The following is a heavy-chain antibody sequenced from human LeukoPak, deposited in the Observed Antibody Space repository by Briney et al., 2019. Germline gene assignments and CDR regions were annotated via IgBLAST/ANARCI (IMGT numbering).Heavy chain of an antibody. Sequence: SETLSLTCTVSGGSISSSSYYWGWIRQPPGKGLEWIGSIYYSGSTYYNPSLKSRVTISVDTSKNQFSLKLSSVTAADTAVYYCASQTPGLLVVFDYWGQGTLVTVSS. CDR2: IYYSGST. CDR3: ASQTPGLLVVFDY. D-gene: IGHD1-26*01. V-gene: IGHV4-39*07. CDR1: GGSISSSSYY. J-gene: IGHJ4*02.